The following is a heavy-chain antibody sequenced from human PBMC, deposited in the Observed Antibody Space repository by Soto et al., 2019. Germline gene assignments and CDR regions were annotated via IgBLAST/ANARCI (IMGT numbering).Heavy chain of an antibody. D-gene: IGHD3-10*01. J-gene: IGHJ4*02. Sequence: SETLSLTCTVSGGSISSYYWSWIRQPPGKGLEWIGYIYYSRSTNYNPSLKSRVTISVDTSKNQFSLKLSFVTAADTAVFYFARHGSTPWFGELSFDYWGQGTLVTVSS. V-gene: IGHV4-59*01. CDR1: GGSISSYY. CDR3: ARHGSTPWFGELSFDY. CDR2: IYYSRST.